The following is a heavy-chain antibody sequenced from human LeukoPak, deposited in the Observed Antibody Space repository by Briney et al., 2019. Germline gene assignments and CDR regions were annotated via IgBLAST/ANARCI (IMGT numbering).Heavy chain of an antibody. CDR1: GFTFSSYA. CDR3: ASQKDSSGWYIVGY. D-gene: IGHD6-19*01. CDR2: ISGSGDRT. J-gene: IGHJ4*02. Sequence: GGSLRLSCAASGFTFSSYAMSWVRQAPGKGLEWVSAISGSGDRTYYADSVKGRFTISRDNSKNTLYLQMNSLRAEDTAVYYCASQKDSSGWYIVGYWGQGTLVTVSS. V-gene: IGHV3-23*01.